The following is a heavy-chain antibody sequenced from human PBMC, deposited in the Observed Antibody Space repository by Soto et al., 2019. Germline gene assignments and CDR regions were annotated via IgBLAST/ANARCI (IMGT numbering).Heavy chain of an antibody. V-gene: IGHV3-48*02. J-gene: IGHJ5*02. CDR1: GFTFSSYS. Sequence: PGGSLRLSCAASGFTFSSYSMNWVRQAPGKGLEWVSYISSSSSTIYYADSVKGRFTISRDNAKNSLFLQMNSLRDEDTAVYYCARVHRSGDAYYYGSGTNWFDPWGQGTLVTVSS. CDR3: ARVHRSGDAYYYGSGTNWFDP. D-gene: IGHD3-10*01. CDR2: ISSSSSTI.